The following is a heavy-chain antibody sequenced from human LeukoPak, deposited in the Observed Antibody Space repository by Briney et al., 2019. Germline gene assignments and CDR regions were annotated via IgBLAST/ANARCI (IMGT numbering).Heavy chain of an antibody. D-gene: IGHD6-13*01. Sequence: PSETLSLTCTVSGGSISSSSYYWGWIRQPPGKGLDWIGSIYYSGNTYYNPSLKSRVTVSVDTSKNQFSLKLNSVTAADTAVYYCARLPSSSWLNWFDPWGQGTLVTVSS. CDR3: ARLPSSSWLNWFDP. CDR1: GGSISSSSYY. CDR2: IYYSGNT. V-gene: IGHV4-39*01. J-gene: IGHJ5*02.